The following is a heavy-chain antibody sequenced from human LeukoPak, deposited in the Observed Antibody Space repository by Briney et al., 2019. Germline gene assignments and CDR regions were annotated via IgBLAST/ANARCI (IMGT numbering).Heavy chain of an antibody. CDR3: ARELRVVVPAASYYYYYYMDV. J-gene: IGHJ6*03. Sequence: ASVKVSCKASGYTFTSYGISWVRQAPGQGLEWMGWISAYNGNTNYAQKLQGRVTMTTDTSTSTAYMELRSLRSDDTAVYYCARELRVVVPAASYYYYYYMDVWGKGTTVTVSS. CDR1: GYTFTSYG. V-gene: IGHV1-18*01. CDR2: ISAYNGNT. D-gene: IGHD2-2*01.